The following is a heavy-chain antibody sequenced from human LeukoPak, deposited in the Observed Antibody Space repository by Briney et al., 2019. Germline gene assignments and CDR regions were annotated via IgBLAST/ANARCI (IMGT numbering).Heavy chain of an antibody. V-gene: IGHV3-66*01. Sequence: GGSLRLSCAASGFTVSNNYMSWVRQAPGKGLEWVSVMYRGGSTYYADSVQDRFTMSRDNSKNTLYLQMNSLRAEDTAVYYCARDGGAAAGYWGQGTLVTVSS. CDR2: MYRGGST. CDR1: GFTVSNNY. CDR3: ARDGGAAAGY. J-gene: IGHJ4*02. D-gene: IGHD6-13*01.